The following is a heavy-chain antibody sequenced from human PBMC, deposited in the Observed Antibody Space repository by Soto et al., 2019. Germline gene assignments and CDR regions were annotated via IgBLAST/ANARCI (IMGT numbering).Heavy chain of an antibody. V-gene: IGHV3-23*01. J-gene: IGHJ4*02. CDR2: ITGTSANT. CDR3: AKGGATYGLLTHDY. Sequence: EVQLLESGGGLVQPGGSLRLSGAASRFTFSNFAMSWVRQAPGKGLEWVSTITGTSANTYYTDSVKGRFAISRDNSQNTLYLQMNSLTTEDTAVYYCAKGGATYGLLTHDYWGQGTLVTVSS. CDR1: RFTFSNFA. D-gene: IGHD3-9*01.